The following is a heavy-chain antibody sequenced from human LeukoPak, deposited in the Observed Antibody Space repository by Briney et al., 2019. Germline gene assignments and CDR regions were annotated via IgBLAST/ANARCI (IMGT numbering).Heavy chain of an antibody. Sequence: PGRSLRLSCAASGFTFSSYGMHWVRQAPGKGLEWVSIVSASGATTYYADSVRGRFTISRDNSRATLVLQLNGLRAEDTAIYYCVKKGGSWSPRFDAWGQGILVTVSS. CDR2: VSASGATT. CDR1: GFTFSSYG. CDR3: VKKGGSWSPRFDA. V-gene: IGHV3-23*01. D-gene: IGHD6-13*01. J-gene: IGHJ5*02.